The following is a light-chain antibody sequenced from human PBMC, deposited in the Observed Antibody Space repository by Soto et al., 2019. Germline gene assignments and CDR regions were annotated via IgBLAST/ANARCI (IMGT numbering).Light chain of an antibody. CDR2: GAS. CDR3: QQYNNWTPLT. CDR1: QSVSSN. J-gene: IGKJ4*01. Sequence: EILMTQSPATLSVSPGERPTLSCRAIQSVSSNLAWYQQKPGQAPRLLIYGASTRATGIPARFSGSGSGTELSLTIRSRQCEDCVVYYCQQYNNWTPLTFGGGTEMEIK. V-gene: IGKV3-15*01.